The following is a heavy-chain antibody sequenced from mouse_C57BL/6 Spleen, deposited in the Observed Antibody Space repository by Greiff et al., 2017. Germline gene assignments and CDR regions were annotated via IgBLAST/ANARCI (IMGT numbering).Heavy chain of an antibody. CDR1: GYTFTSYW. Sequence: VQLQQPGAELVKPGASVKMSCKASGYTFTSYWITRVKQRPGQGLELNGDIYPCSGSTNFNEKFKSKATLTVDTSSSTAYMQLSSLTSEDSAVYYCAREGGTGAMGYWGQGTSVTVSS. J-gene: IGHJ4*01. CDR3: AREGGTGAMGY. V-gene: IGHV1-55*01. CDR2: IYPCSGST. D-gene: IGHD3-1*01.